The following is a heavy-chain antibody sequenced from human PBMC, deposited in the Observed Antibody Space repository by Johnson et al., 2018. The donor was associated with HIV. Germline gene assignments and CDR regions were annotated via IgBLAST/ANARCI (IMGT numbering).Heavy chain of an antibody. D-gene: IGHD3-22*01. J-gene: IGHJ3*02. CDR1: GFTVSTSY. CDR2: IYSGGST. Sequence: VQLVEYGGGLVQPGGSLRLSCAVSGFTVSTSYMSWVRQAPGKGLEWVSVIYSGGSTYYADSVKGRFTISRDNSKNTLYLQMNSLRAEDTAVYYCARGLQSMTVVVTRGAFDIWGQGTMVTVSS. CDR3: ARGLQSMTVVVTRGAFDI. V-gene: IGHV3-53*01.